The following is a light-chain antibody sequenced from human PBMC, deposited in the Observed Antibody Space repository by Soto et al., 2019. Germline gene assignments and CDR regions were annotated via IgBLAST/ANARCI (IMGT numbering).Light chain of an antibody. CDR2: DVT. CDR3: SSYTRRSTRLYVV. CDR1: SSDVGGYNY. V-gene: IGLV2-14*01. Sequence: QSALTQPASVSGSPGQSITISCTGTSSDVGGYNYVSWYQQHPGKAPKLMIYDVTKRPSGVSNRFSGSKSGNTASLTISGLQAEDEADYDCSSYTRRSTRLYVVFGGGTKLTVL. J-gene: IGLJ2*01.